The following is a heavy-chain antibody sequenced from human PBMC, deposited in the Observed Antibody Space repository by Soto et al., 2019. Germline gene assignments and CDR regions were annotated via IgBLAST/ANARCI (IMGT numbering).Heavy chain of an antibody. CDR2: INQGGSEK. D-gene: IGHD6-25*01. CDR3: ARDLVSGQVGYFQH. V-gene: IGHV3-7*04. CDR1: GFTFSTYW. Sequence: EVQLVESGGGLVQPGGSLRLSCAASGFTFSTYWMTWVRQAPGKGLEWVANINQGGSEKYYVDSVRGRFTISRDNAKNTLHLQMNSLRAAATAVYYFARDLVSGQVGYFQHWGQGTLITVSS. J-gene: IGHJ1*01.